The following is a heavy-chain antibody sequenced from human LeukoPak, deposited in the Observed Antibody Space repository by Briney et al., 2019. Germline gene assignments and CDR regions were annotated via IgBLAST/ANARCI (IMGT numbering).Heavy chain of an antibody. J-gene: IGHJ6*03. D-gene: IGHD4-17*01. CDR3: ARPHPTGYYMDV. CDR1: GGSISSGGYY. V-gene: IGHV4-30-2*01. CDR2: IYHSGST. Sequence: PSETLSLTCTVSGGSISSGGYYWSWIRQPPGKGLEWIGYIYHSGSTYYNPSLKSRVTISVDRSKNQFSLKLSSVTAADTAVYYCARPHPTGYYMDVWGKGTTVTVSS.